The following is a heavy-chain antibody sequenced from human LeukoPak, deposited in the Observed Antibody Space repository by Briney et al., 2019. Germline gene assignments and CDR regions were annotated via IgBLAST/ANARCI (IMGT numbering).Heavy chain of an antibody. D-gene: IGHD4-17*01. CDR1: GDSISSSSSY. Sequence: PSETLSLTCTVSGDSISSSSSYWGWIRHPPGKGLEWIGNILNSGSTYYNPSLKSRVTLSVDTSKNQFSLKVASVTAADMATYYCARYSTVTRFDYWGQGTLVTVSS. CDR3: ARYSTVTRFDY. J-gene: IGHJ4*02. V-gene: IGHV4-39*01. CDR2: ILNSGST.